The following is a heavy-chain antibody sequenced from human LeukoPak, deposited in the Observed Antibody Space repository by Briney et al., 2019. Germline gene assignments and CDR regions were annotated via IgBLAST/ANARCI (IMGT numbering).Heavy chain of an antibody. CDR3: ASGTPSYYDFWSGYNLFDY. J-gene: IGHJ4*02. CDR2: IYYSGST. Sequence: SETLSLTCTVSGGSISSSSYYWGWIRQPPGKGLEWIGSIYYSGSTYYNPSPKSRVTISVDTSKNQFSLKLSSVTAADTAVYYCASGTPSYYDFWSGYNLFDYWGQGTLVTVSS. CDR1: GGSISSSSYY. D-gene: IGHD3-3*01. V-gene: IGHV4-39*01.